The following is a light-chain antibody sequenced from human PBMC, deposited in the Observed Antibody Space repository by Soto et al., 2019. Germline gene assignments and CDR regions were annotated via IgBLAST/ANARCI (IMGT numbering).Light chain of an antibody. Sequence: EIVLTQSPDTLSLSPGERATLSCRASQSFSSSYLAWYQQRPGQPPRLLIYGTSKRATGIPGRFSGSGSGTDFTLTISSLEPEDFAVYYCQQRSNWPPALSFGGGTKVDIK. CDR3: QQRSNWPPALS. CDR1: QSFSSSY. CDR2: GTS. J-gene: IGKJ4*01. V-gene: IGKV3-11*01.